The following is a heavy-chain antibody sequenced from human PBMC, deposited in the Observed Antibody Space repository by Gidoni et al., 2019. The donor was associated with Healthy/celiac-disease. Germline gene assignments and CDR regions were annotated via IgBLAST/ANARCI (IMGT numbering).Heavy chain of an antibody. CDR3: ARVLGYGDYRNWYFDL. J-gene: IGHJ2*01. CDR2: IYYSGST. V-gene: IGHV4-31*03. CDR1: CASISSGCYY. D-gene: IGHD4-17*01. Sequence: QVQLQESGPGLVKHSQTLSLPCPVSCASISSGCYYWSWIRQHPGKGLEWIGYIYYSGSTYYNPSLKSRVTISVDTSKNQFSLKLSSVTAADTAVYYCARVLGYGDYRNWYFDLWGRGTLVTVSS.